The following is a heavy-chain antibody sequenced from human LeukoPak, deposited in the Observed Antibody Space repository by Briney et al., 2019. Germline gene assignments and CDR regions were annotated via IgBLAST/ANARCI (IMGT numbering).Heavy chain of an antibody. Sequence: PSETLSLTCTVSGDSISNGYYCTCVRQHPEKGLEYIGHSYYSSTSYNPSLGSRVSMSMDTSKNQFSLKLTSVTAADTAVYFCARSTSPYVYDRSLAFWGQGILVTVSS. CDR3: ARSTSPYVYDRSLAF. D-gene: IGHD3-22*01. J-gene: IGHJ4*02. CDR2: SYYSST. CDR1: GDSISNGYY. V-gene: IGHV4-31*03.